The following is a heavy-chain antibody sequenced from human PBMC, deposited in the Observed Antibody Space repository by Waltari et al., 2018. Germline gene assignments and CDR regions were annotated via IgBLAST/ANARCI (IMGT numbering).Heavy chain of an antibody. CDR2: IYSGGST. CDR1: GFTFSSYA. J-gene: IGHJ5*02. CDR3: ARHGRVGEWFDP. D-gene: IGHD3-10*01. V-gene: IGHV3-23*03. Sequence: EVQLLESGGGLVQPGGSLRLSCAASGFTFSSYAMSWVRQAPGKGLEWVSVIYSGGSTYYADSVKGRFTISRDNSKNTLYLQMNSLRAEDTAVYYCARHGRVGEWFDPWGQGTLVTVSS.